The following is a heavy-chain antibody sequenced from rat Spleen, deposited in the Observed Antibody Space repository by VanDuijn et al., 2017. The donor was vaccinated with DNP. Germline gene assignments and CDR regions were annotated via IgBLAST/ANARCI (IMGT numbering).Heavy chain of an antibody. CDR1: GFTVNNFW. V-gene: IGHV5-31*01. Sequence: EVQLVESGGDLVQPGRSLKLSCVASGFTVNNFWMAWIRQVPGKGLEWVAAIISSGGSTYYPNSVRGRFTISSDNAKNTLYLQMNSLRSEDTATDYRARAKYSSHYWYFDFWGPGTMVTVSS. D-gene: IGHD1-2*01. CDR2: IISSGGST. J-gene: IGHJ1*01. CDR3: ARAKYSSHYWYFDF.